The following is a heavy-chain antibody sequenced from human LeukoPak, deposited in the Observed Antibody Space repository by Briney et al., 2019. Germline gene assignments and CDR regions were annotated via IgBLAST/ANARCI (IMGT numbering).Heavy chain of an antibody. CDR2: IYHSGST. D-gene: IGHD1-26*01. J-gene: IGHJ3*02. V-gene: IGHV4-4*02. Sequence: SGTLSLTCAVSGGSISSSKWWSWVRQSPEKGLEWIGEIYHSGSTNYNPSLKSRVTISVDKSKNQFSLKLSSVTAADTAVYYCARARSGSPGDAFDIWDQGTMVTVSS. CDR3: ARARSGSPGDAFDI. CDR1: GGSISSSKW.